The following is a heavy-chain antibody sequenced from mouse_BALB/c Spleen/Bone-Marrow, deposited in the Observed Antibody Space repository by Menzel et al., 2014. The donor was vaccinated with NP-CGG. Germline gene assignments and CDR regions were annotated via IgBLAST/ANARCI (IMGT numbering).Heavy chain of an antibody. D-gene: IGHD2-1*01. CDR2: INPDSSTI. J-gene: IGHJ3*01. CDR3: ARPGWGNYVFVY. Sequence: EVKVVESGGGLVQPGGSLKLSCVASGFDFSRYWMSWVRQAPGKGPEWIGEINPDSSTINYTPSLKDKFIISRDNAKNTLYLQMSKVRSEDTALYYCARPGWGNYVFVYWGQGTLVTVST. V-gene: IGHV4-1*02. CDR1: GFDFSRYW.